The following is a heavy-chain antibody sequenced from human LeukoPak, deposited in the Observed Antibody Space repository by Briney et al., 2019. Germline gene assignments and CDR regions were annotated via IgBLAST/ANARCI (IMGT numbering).Heavy chain of an antibody. CDR3: ARDEGTYYYDSSGPIPNAFDI. D-gene: IGHD3-22*01. Sequence: ASVKVSCKASGYTFTGYYMHWVRQATGQGLEWMGWINPNSGGTNYAQKFQGRVTMTRDTSISTAYMELSRLRSDDTAVYYCARDEGTYYYDSSGPIPNAFDIWGQGTMVTVSS. V-gene: IGHV1-2*02. J-gene: IGHJ3*02. CDR1: GYTFTGYY. CDR2: INPNSGGT.